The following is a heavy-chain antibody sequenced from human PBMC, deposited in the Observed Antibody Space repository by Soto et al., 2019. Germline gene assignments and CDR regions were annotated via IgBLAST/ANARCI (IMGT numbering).Heavy chain of an antibody. CDR3: ARSDASQSWSWYYYYYGMDV. D-gene: IGHD1-26*01. CDR1: GFTFSSYW. J-gene: IGHJ6*02. V-gene: IGHV3-7*05. CDR2: IKQDGSEK. Sequence: GGSLRLSCAASGFTFSSYWMSWVRQAPGKGLEWVANIKQDGSEKYYVDSVKGRFTISRDNAKNSLYLQMNSLRAEDTAVYYCARSDASQSWSWYYYYYGMDVWGQGTTVTVSS.